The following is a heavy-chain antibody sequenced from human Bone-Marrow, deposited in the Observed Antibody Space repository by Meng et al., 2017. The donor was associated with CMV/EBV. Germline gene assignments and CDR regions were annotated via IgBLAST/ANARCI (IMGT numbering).Heavy chain of an antibody. CDR2: IKSKINGGTT. J-gene: IGHJ4*02. Sequence: GGSLRLSCAASGFTFSNTWMSWVRQAPGKGPEWVGRIKSKINGGTTEFAAPVKGRFTMSRDDSKSMLYLQMNSLRTEDTAVYYCTTGTSKIGSWSWGQGALVTVSS. D-gene: IGHD1-26*01. V-gene: IGHV3-15*01. CDR3: TTGTSKIGSWS. CDR1: GFTFSNTW.